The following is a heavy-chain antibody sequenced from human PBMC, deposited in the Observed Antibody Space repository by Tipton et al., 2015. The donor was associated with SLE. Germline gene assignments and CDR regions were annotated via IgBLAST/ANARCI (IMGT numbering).Heavy chain of an antibody. Sequence: TLSLTCTVSGGSVTSYYWSWIRQPAGKGLEWVGRLYTRGGTSYNPSLTGRVTMSVDTSKNQVSLKLWSVTAADTAVYYCARGGLVPSAVGIAAADFDYWGQGTLVTVSS. CDR1: GGSVTSYY. V-gene: IGHV4-4*07. CDR2: LYTRGGT. CDR3: ARGGLVPSAVGIAAADFDY. J-gene: IGHJ4*02. D-gene: IGHD6-13*01.